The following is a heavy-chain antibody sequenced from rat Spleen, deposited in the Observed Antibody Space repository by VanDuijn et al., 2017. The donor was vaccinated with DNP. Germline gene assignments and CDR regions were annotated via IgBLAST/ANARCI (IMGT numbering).Heavy chain of an antibody. CDR3: TKGPNYGGWSDYFDY. V-gene: IGHV4-2*01. CDR1: GFNFNDYW. D-gene: IGHD1-11*01. J-gene: IGHJ2*01. CDR2: INTDSRTI. Sequence: EVKLVESGGGLVQPGRSLKLSCAASGFNFNDYWMGWVRQAPGKGLEWIGQINTDSRTINYIPSWKEKIIISRDNAQNTLYLQMNKLGSDDTAIYYCTKGPNYGGWSDYFDYWGQGVMVTVSS.